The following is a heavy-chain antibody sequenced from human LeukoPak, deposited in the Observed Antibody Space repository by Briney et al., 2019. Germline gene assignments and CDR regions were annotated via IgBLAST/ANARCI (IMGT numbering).Heavy chain of an antibody. J-gene: IGHJ4*02. CDR2: ISAYNGDT. V-gene: IGHV1-18*04. CDR1: GYTFTGYY. CDR3: ARVGATVIDY. Sequence: ASVKVSCKASGYTFTGYYMHWVRQAPGQGLEWMGWISAYNGDTNYAQKLQGRVTMTTDTSTSTAYMELRSLRSDDTAVYYCARVGATVIDYWGQGTLVTVSS. D-gene: IGHD1-26*01.